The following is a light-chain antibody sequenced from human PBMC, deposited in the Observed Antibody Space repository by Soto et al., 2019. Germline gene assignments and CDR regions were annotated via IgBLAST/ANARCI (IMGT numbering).Light chain of an antibody. CDR3: SSYAASFLRV. J-gene: IGLJ1*01. V-gene: IGLV2-14*01. Sequence: QSALAQPTSVSGSPGQSIAISCTGTSSDVGGYNYVSWHQQHPGKAPKVLISVVSNRPSGVSNRFSGSKSGNTASLTISGLQAEDEADYYCSSYAASFLRVFGSGTKLTVL. CDR1: SSDVGGYNY. CDR2: VVS.